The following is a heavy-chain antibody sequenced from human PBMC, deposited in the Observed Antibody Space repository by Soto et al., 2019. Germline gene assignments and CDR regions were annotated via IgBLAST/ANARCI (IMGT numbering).Heavy chain of an antibody. CDR2: LYDVDGI. D-gene: IGHD1-1*01. CDR1: GLTVSGKKY. J-gene: IGHJ3*02. Sequence: PGGSLRLSCAVFGLTVSGKKYLAWVRQAPGKGLEWLSGLYDVDGIYYADSVKGRFTVSTDSSKSVVYLQMNGLRPDDTAVYYCASWQEKEHCYDIWGLGTTVTVSS. V-gene: IGHV3-53*01. CDR3: ASWQEKEHCYDI.